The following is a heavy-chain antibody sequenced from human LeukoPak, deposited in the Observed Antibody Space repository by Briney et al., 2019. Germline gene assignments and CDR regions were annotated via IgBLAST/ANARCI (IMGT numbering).Heavy chain of an antibody. CDR3: ARARAGSGWSDAAYYFDY. V-gene: IGHV1-18*04. CDR1: GYTFTSYG. CDR2: ISAYNGNT. J-gene: IGHJ4*02. Sequence: ASVTVSCKASGYTFTSYGISWVRQAPGPGLAWMGWISAYNGNTNYAQKLQGRVTMTTDTSTSTAYMELRSLRSDDTAVYYCARARAGSGWSDAAYYFDYWGQGTLVTVSS. D-gene: IGHD6-19*01.